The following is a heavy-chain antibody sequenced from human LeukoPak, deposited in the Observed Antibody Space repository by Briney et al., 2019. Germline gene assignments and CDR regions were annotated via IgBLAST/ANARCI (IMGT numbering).Heavy chain of an antibody. CDR3: ARDHYDSSGYPFDY. J-gene: IGHJ4*02. Sequence: SETLSLTCTVSDDSITIYYWTWIRQPPGKGLEWIGYIDHTGITNYNPSLNSRVTISRDTSKNHFSLELSSATAADTAVYYCARDHYDSSGYPFDYWGQGTLVTVSS. CDR2: IDHTGIT. D-gene: IGHD3-22*01. V-gene: IGHV4-59*01. CDR1: DDSITIYY.